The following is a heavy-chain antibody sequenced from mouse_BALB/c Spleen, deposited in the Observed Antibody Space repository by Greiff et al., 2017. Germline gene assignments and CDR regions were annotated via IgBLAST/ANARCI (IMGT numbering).Heavy chain of an antibody. V-gene: IGHV5-6-2*01. CDR1: GFTFSSYY. Sequence: EVKLVESGGGLVKLGGSLKLSCAASGFTFSSYYMSWVRQTPEKRLELVAAINSNGGSTYYPDTVKGRFTISRDNAKNTLYLQMSSLKSEDTALYYCARHDSEDYYYAMDYWGQGTTVTVSS. CDR2: INSNGGST. CDR3: ARHDSEDYYYAMDY. J-gene: IGHJ4*01.